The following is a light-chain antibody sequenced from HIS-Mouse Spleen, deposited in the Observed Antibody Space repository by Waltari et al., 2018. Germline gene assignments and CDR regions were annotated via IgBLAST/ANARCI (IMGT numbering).Light chain of an antibody. CDR1: SSNIGSNY. CDR2: RNN. V-gene: IGLV1-47*01. Sequence: QSVLTQPPSASGTPGQRVTISCSGSSSNIGSNYVYWYQQLPGTAPKLLIYRNNRLPSGVPDRFSGSKSGTSASLASSGLRSEDEADYYCAAWDDSLSGPVFGGGTKLTVL. J-gene: IGLJ3*02. CDR3: AAWDDSLSGPV.